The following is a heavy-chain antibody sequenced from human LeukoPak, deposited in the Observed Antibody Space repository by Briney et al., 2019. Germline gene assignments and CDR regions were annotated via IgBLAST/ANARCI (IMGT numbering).Heavy chain of an antibody. Sequence: PGGSLRLSCAASGFTFSSYSMNWVRQAPGKGLEWVSSISSSSYIYYADSVKGRFTISRDNAKNSLYLQMNSLRAEDTAVYYCARSGMGANIAAAGTSTWGQGTMVTVSS. D-gene: IGHD6-13*01. V-gene: IGHV3-21*01. CDR1: GFTFSSYS. J-gene: IGHJ3*01. CDR3: ARSGMGANIAAAGTST. CDR2: ISSSSYI.